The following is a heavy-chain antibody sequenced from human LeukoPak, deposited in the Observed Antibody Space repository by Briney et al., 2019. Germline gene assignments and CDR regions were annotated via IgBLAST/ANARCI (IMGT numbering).Heavy chain of an antibody. D-gene: IGHD7-27*01. J-gene: IGHJ4*02. CDR1: GFTFSSYA. V-gene: IGHV3-30*04. CDR3: ARDTLGAFDY. CDR2: ISYDGSNK. Sequence: GGSLRLSCAASGFTFSSYAMHWVRQAPGKGLEWVAGISYDGSNKYYADSVKGRFTISRDNAKNSLYLQMNSLRAEDTAVYYCARDTLGAFDYWGQGTLVTVSS.